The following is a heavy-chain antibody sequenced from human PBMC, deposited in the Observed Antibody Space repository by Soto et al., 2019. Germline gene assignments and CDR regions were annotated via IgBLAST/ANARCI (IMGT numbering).Heavy chain of an antibody. CDR1: GYTFTGYY. CDR2: INPNSGGT. D-gene: IGHD1-1*01. J-gene: IGHJ5*02. Sequence: QVQLVQSGAEVKKPGASVKVSCKASGYTFTGYYMHWVRQAPGQGLEWMGWINPNSGGTNYAQKFQGGVTMTXXTXIXXAHMELSRLRSDDTAVYYCAREGVPTRRNPGWSDPWGQGTLVTVSS. CDR3: AREGVPTRRNPGWSDP. V-gene: IGHV1-2*02.